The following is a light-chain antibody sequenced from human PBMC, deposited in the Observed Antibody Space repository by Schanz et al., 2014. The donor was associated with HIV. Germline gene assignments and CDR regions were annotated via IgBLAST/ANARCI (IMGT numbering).Light chain of an antibody. CDR2: EGS. CDR3: SSHAGRNSFVV. V-gene: IGLV2-23*03. Sequence: QSALTQPASVSGSPGQSITISCTGTSSDIGSYNLVSWYRQHPGEAPKLMIYEGSERPSGVSNRFSGSKSGNTASLTISGLQAEDEADYYCSSHAGRNSFVVFGGGTKLTVL. CDR1: SSDIGSYNL. J-gene: IGLJ2*01.